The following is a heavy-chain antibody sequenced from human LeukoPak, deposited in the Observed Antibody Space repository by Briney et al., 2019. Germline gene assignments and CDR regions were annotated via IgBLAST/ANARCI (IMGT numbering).Heavy chain of an antibody. J-gene: IGHJ4*02. CDR2: ISAYNGNT. V-gene: IGHV1-18*01. CDR1: GYTFTSYG. CDR3: ARDLGMVRGVMGQ. Sequence: ASVKVSCKASGYTFTSYGISWVRQAHGQGLEWRGWISAYNGNTNYDQKLQGRVIMTTDTTTSTAYMELRSMRSDDTAVYYCARDLGMVRGVMGQWGQGTLVTVSS. D-gene: IGHD3-10*01.